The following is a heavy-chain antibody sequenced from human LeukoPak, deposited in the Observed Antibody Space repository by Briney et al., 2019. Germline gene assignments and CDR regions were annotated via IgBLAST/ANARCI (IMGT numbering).Heavy chain of an antibody. V-gene: IGHV1-2*02. CDR3: ARDGNLLRYFDWLLYYYYYMDV. Sequence: ASVKVSCKASGYTFTGYYMHWVRQAPGQGLEWTGWINPNSGGTNYAQKFQGRVTMTRDTSISTAYMELSRLRSDDTAVYYCARDGNLLRYFDWLLYYYYYMDVWGKGTTVTVSS. CDR2: INPNSGGT. J-gene: IGHJ6*03. D-gene: IGHD3-9*01. CDR1: GYTFTGYY.